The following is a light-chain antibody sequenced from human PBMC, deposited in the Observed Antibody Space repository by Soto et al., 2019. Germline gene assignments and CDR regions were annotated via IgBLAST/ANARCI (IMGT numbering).Light chain of an antibody. CDR1: QSVSSSY. V-gene: IGKV3-20*01. CDR3: QQYGSSPPT. Sequence: EIVLTQSPGTLSLSPGERATLSCRASQSVSSSYLAWYQQKPGQAPRLLIYGASSRATGIPDRFSGSGSGTNFTLTISKLEPEDFAVYYCQQYGSSPPTVDQGTKVEIK. CDR2: GAS. J-gene: IGKJ1*01.